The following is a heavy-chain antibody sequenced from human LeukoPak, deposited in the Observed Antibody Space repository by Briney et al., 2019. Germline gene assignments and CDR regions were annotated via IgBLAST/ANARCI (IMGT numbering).Heavy chain of an antibody. J-gene: IGHJ6*03. CDR3: ARDSSSWGAYYYYYYMDV. CDR1: GGSFSGYY. D-gene: IGHD6-6*01. Sequence: SETLSRTCAVYGGSFSGYYWSWIRQPPAKGLEWIGEIDHSGSTNYNPSLKSRVTISVDTSRNQFSLKLSSVTAADTAVYYCARDSSSWGAYYYYYYMDVWGKGTTVTVSS. CDR2: IDHSGST. V-gene: IGHV4-34*01.